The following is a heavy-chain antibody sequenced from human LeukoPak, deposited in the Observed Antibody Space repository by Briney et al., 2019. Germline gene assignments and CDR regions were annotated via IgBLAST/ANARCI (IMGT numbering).Heavy chain of an antibody. CDR1: GGSISSSSYY. J-gene: IGHJ3*02. D-gene: IGHD3-3*01. CDR2: IYYSGST. V-gene: IGHV4-39*01. CDR3: ARHGDTHYDFWSGYPKLDAFDI. Sequence: SETLSLTCTVSGGSISSSSYYWGWIRQPPGKGLEWIGSIYYSGSTYYNPSLKSRVTISVDTSKNQFSLKLSSVTAADTAVYYCARHGDTHYDFWSGYPKLDAFDIWGQGTMVTVSS.